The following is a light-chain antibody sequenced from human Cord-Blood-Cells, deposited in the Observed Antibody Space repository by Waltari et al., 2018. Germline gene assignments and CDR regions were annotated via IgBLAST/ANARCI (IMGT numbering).Light chain of an antibody. CDR2: WAS. Sequence: SQSVLYSSNNKNYLAWYQQKPGQPPKLLIYWASTRESGVPDRFSGSGSGTDFTLTISSLQAEDVAVYYCQQYYSTPYTFGQGTKLEIK. J-gene: IGKJ2*01. CDR3: QQYYSTPYT. CDR1: QSVLYSSNNKNY. V-gene: IGKV4-1*01.